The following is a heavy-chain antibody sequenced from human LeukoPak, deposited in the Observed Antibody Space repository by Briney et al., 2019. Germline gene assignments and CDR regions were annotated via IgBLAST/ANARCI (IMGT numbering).Heavy chain of an antibody. CDR3: ASLGYQLLFLY. V-gene: IGHV3-21*01. CDR2: ISSSSSYI. CDR1: GFTFSSYS. D-gene: IGHD2-2*01. J-gene: IGHJ4*02. Sequence: GGSLRLSCAASGFTFSSYSMTWVRQAPGKGLEWVSSISSSSSYIYYADSVKGRFTISRDNAKNSLYLQMNSLRAEDTAVYYCASLGYQLLFLYWGQGTLVTVSS.